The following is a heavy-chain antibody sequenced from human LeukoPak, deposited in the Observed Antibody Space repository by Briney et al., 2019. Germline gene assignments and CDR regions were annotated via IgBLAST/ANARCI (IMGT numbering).Heavy chain of an antibody. D-gene: IGHD5-18*01. CDR3: AREAMVTYYYYYMDV. CDR2: ISSSGSTI. J-gene: IGHJ6*03. V-gene: IGHV3-48*03. CDR1: GFTFSSYE. Sequence: PGGSLRLSCAASGFTFSSYEMNWVRQAPGKGLEWVSYISSSGSTIYYADSMKGRFTISRGNAKNSLYLQMNSLRAEDTAVYYCAREAMVTYYYYYMDVWGKGTTVTVSS.